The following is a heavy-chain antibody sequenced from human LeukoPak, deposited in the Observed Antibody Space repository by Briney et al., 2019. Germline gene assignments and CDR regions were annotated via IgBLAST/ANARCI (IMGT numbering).Heavy chain of an antibody. Sequence: SETLSLTCAVYGGSLSGYYWSWIRQPPGKGLEWIGEINHSGSTNYNPSLKSRVTISVDTSKNQFSLKLSSVTAADTAVYYCARGPRWLTSYYFDYWGQGTLVTVSS. V-gene: IGHV4-34*01. CDR2: INHSGST. CDR1: GGSLSGYY. J-gene: IGHJ4*02. D-gene: IGHD6-19*01. CDR3: ARGPRWLTSYYFDY.